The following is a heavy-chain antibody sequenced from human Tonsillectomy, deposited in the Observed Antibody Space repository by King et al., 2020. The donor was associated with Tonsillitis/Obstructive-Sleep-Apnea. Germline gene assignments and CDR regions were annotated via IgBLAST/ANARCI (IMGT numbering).Heavy chain of an antibody. CDR1: GYSFTSYW. D-gene: IGHD5-24*01. CDR2: IYPGDSDT. Sequence: QLVQSGAEGKKPGESLRISCKASGYSFTSYWIAWVRQMPGKGLEWMGIIYPGDSDTRYIPSFQGQVTISADRSISTAYVQWNCLKASNTAMYYCASPGVEMATIVSDYSGMDVSGQGTTGSVSS. J-gene: IGHJ6*02. CDR3: ASPGVEMATIVSDYSGMDV. V-gene: IGHV5-51*03.